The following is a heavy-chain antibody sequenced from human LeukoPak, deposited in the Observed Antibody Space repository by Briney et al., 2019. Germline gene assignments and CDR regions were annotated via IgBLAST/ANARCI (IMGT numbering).Heavy chain of an antibody. V-gene: IGHV1-69*13. J-gene: IGHJ4*02. D-gene: IGHD3-22*01. Sequence: SVKVSCKASGGTFSSYAISWVRQAPGQGLEWMGGIIPIFGTANYAQKFQGRVTITADESTSTAYMELSSLRSEDTAVYYCARVRITMIVAIEYYFDYWGQGTLVTVSS. CDR3: ARVRITMIVAIEYYFDY. CDR2: IIPIFGTA. CDR1: GGTFSSYA.